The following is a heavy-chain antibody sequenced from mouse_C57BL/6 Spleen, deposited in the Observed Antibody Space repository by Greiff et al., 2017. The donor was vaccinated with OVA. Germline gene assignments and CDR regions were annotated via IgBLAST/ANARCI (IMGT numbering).Heavy chain of an antibody. D-gene: IGHD2-5*01. CDR3: ARGGVTTNARDY. Sequence: QVQLQQPGAELVRPGSSVKLSCKASGYTFTSYWMHWVKQRPIQGLEWIGNIDPSDSETHYNQKFKDKATLTVDKSSSTAYMQLSSLTSEDSAVYYCARGGVTTNARDYWGQGTSVTVSS. CDR2: IDPSDSET. CDR1: GYTFTSYW. J-gene: IGHJ4*01. V-gene: IGHV1-52*01.